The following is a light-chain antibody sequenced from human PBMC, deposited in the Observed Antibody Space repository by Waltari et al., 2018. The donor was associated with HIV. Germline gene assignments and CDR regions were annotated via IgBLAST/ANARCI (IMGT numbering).Light chain of an antibody. Sequence: IQMSQSPSFVSASVGDRVTITCRASQPVRSYFAWYQQKPGADPKLLIYAGSSLKSGVPSRFSGCGSGTEVTLTISSLQPEDFATYYCQQGDTFPFTFGPGTKVD. V-gene: IGKV1-12*02. J-gene: IGKJ3*01. CDR1: QPVRSY. CDR3: QQGDTFPFT. CDR2: AGS.